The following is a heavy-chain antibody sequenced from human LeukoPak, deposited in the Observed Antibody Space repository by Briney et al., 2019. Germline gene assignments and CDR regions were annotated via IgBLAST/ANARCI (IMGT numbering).Heavy chain of an antibody. D-gene: IGHD5-24*01. CDR3: ARHRSGWLQSSFDY. CDR1: SGSISSTSYY. CDR2: IFSSGNT. V-gene: IGHV4-39*01. J-gene: IGHJ4*02. Sequence: SETLSLTCTVSSGSISSTSYYWGWIRQPPGKGLEWIGSIFSSGNTYDNPSLKSRGTISVDTSNNQFSLKLTSVTAADTAVYYCARHRSGWLQSSFDYWGQGTLVTVPS.